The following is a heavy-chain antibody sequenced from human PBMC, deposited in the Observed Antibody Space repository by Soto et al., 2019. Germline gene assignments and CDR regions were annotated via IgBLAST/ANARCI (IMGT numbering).Heavy chain of an antibody. CDR2: INDNSGAT. CDR1: GCTFTDYY. J-gene: IGHJ4*02. D-gene: IGHD6-13*01. Sequence: ASVKVSCKASGCTFTDYYMHWVRRAPGQGLEWMGWINDNSGATRYSQRFQGRVTLTRDTSISTAYMELSSLRSDDTAVYYCARDSAAAAGLSFDSWGQGTLVTVSS. V-gene: IGHV1-2*02. CDR3: ARDSAAAAGLSFDS.